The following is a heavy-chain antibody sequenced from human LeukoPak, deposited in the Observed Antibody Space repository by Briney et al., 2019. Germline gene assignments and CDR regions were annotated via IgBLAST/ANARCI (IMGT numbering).Heavy chain of an antibody. CDR3: ASTNYYASGTHPPYYAMDV. J-gene: IGHJ6*02. V-gene: IGHV4-34*01. Sequence: KPSETLSLTCGVSGGSLTQSYWSWIRQSPGKGLQWIGEINHRGRTNYDPSLASRFIISIDTSKKQFFLNVSSVTAADTGLYYCASTNYYASGTHPPYYAMDVWGHGTTVTVSS. CDR1: GGSLTQSY. D-gene: IGHD3-10*01. CDR2: INHRGRT.